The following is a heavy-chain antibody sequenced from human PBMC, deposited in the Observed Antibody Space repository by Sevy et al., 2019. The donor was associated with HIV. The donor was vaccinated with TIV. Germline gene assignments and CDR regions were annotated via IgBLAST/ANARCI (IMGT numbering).Heavy chain of an antibody. V-gene: IGHV3-30*18. D-gene: IGHD1-26*01. Sequence: GGSLRLSCAASGFTFSKYGMHWVRQAPGKGLEWVAVISYDGGNKYHADSVKGRFTISKDNFKNTLYLQMNSLRAEDTAIYYCAKPGKFSGSYLDAFDIWGQGTMVTVSS. J-gene: IGHJ3*02. CDR1: GFTFSKYG. CDR2: ISYDGGNK. CDR3: AKPGKFSGSYLDAFDI.